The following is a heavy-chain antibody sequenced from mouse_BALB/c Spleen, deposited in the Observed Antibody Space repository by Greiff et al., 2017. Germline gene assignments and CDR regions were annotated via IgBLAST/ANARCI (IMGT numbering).Heavy chain of an antibody. Sequence: QVQLQQSGAELMKPGASVKISCKATGYTFSSYWMHWVKQRPGQGLEWIGYINPSTGYTEYNQKFKDKATLTADKSSSTAYMQLSSLTSEDSAVYYCASRLLRYAYWGQGTLVTVSA. D-gene: IGHD1-1*01. CDR1: GYTFSSYW. CDR2: INPSTGYT. J-gene: IGHJ3*01. V-gene: IGHV1S26*01. CDR3: ASRLLRYAY.